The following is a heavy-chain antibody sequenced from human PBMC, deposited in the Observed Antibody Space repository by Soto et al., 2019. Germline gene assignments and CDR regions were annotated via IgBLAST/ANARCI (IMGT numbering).Heavy chain of an antibody. CDR2: ISSSGSTI. Sequence: GGSLRLSCAASGFTFSSYEMNWVRQAPGKGLEWVSYISSSGSTIYYADSVKGRFTISRDNAKNSLYLQMNSLRAEDTAVYYCARDGKAYYYYYGMDVWGQGTTVTVSS. J-gene: IGHJ6*02. CDR1: GFTFSSYE. V-gene: IGHV3-48*03. D-gene: IGHD1-26*01. CDR3: ARDGKAYYYYYGMDV.